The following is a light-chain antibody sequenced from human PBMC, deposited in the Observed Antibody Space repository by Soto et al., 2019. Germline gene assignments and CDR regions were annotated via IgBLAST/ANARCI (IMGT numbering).Light chain of an antibody. CDR1: QSVNSNY. J-gene: IGKJ1*01. CDR3: QQFGNSPQT. V-gene: IGKV3-20*01. CDR2: AAS. Sequence: EIVLTQSPGTLSLSAGERATLSCRASQSVNSNYFAWYQQKPGQPPRLLIYAASSSATGIPDRFSGSGSGTDFTITITRLEPEDFAVYYCQQFGNSPQTFGQGTKVEIK.